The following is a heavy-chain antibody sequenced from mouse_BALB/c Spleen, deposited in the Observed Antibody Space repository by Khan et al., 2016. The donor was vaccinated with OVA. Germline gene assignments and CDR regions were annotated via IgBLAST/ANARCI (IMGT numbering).Heavy chain of an antibody. D-gene: IGHD2-10*01. CDR1: GHTFTNYG. CDR3: VRPPYFSYAMDN. J-gene: IGHJ4*01. V-gene: IGHV9-3-1*01. Sequence: QVQLKQSGPELKKPGETVKISCKASGHTFTNYGMNWVKQPPGKGLKWMGWINTYTGEPTYADDFNGRFAFSLETSASTAYLQINNLKNEDTATYCCVRPPYFSYAMDNWGQGTSVTVSS. CDR2: INTYTGEP.